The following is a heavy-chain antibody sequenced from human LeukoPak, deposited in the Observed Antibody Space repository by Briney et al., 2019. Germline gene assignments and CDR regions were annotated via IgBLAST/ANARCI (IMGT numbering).Heavy chain of an antibody. CDR3: AKDGPNWGRDVDY. J-gene: IGHJ4*02. D-gene: IGHD7-27*01. CDR2: IVVGSGNT. Sequence: TSVKVSCKTSGFTFTNSAVQWVRQARGQRLEWIGWIVVGSGNTNYAQKFQERVSITRDMSTSTAYMELSSLRSEDTAVYYCAKDGPNWGRDVDYWGQGTLVTVSS. V-gene: IGHV1-58*01. CDR1: GFTFTNSA.